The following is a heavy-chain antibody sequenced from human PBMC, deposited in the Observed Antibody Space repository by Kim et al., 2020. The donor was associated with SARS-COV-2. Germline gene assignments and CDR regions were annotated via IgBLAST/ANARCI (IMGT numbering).Heavy chain of an antibody. J-gene: IGHJ4*02. V-gene: IGHV3-30*03. Sequence: DSVKGRFTITRDNSRNAMSLQMNSLRDEDTAVYHCAILQYHYDRSGFTMDSWGQGTLVTVSS. D-gene: IGHD3-22*01. CDR3: AILQYHYDRSGFTMDS.